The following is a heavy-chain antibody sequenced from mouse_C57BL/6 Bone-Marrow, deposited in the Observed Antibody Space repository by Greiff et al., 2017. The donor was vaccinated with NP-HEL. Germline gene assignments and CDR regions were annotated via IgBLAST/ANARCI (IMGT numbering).Heavy chain of an antibody. CDR2: IYPRSGNT. D-gene: IGHD1-1*01. V-gene: IGHV1-81*01. CDR3: ASLYGSSYWYFDV. J-gene: IGHJ1*03. CDR1: GYTFTSYG. Sequence: VQLQQSGAELARPGASVKLSCKASGYTFTSYGISWVKQRTGQGLEWIGKIYPRSGNTYYNEKFKGKATLTADKSSSTAYMELRSLTSEDSAVYFCASLYGSSYWYFDVWGTGTTVTVSS.